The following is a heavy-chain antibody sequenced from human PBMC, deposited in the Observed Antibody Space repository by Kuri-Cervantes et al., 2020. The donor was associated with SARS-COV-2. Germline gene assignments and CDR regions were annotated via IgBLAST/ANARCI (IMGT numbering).Heavy chain of an antibody. CDR3: ARDLGILTGYYSHYYYYYGMDV. J-gene: IGHJ6*02. D-gene: IGHD3-9*01. Sequence: GESLKISCEASGFTFSDYYMSWIRQAPGKGLEWISYISDTKSNTMAADSATADSVKGRFTISRDNAKNSLYLQMNSLRAEDTAVYYCARDLGILTGYYSHYYYYYGMDVRGQGTTVTVSS. CDR2: ISDTKSNTMAA. CDR1: GFTFSDYY. V-gene: IGHV3-11*06.